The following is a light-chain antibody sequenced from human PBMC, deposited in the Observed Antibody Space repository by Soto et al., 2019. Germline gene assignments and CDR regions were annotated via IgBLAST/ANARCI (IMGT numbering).Light chain of an antibody. J-gene: IGLJ1*01. Sequence: QSVLTQPASVSGSPGQSIANSCTGTSSDVGGYEYVSWYQQHPDKAPKIMIYDVSNRPSGVSNRFSGSKSGNTASLTISGLQAEDEADYYCSSYTSSSTYVFGTGTRSPS. CDR2: DVS. CDR1: SSDVGGYEY. V-gene: IGLV2-14*01. CDR3: SSYTSSSTYV.